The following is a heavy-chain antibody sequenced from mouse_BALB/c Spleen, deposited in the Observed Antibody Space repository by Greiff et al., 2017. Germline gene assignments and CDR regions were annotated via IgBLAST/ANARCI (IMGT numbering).Heavy chain of an antibody. J-gene: IGHJ2*01. CDR2: ISSGSSTI. V-gene: IGHV5-17*02. CDR1: GFTFSSFG. CDR3: AISHFDY. Sequence: DVKLVESGGGLVQPGGSRKLSCAASGFTFSSFGMHWVRQAPEKGLEWVAYISSGSSTIYYADTVKGRFTISRDNPKNTLFLQMTSLRSEDTAMYYCAISHFDYWGQGTTLTVSS.